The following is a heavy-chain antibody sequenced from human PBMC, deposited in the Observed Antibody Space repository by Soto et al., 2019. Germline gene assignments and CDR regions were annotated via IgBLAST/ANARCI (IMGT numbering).Heavy chain of an antibody. CDR1: GGPFGNSA. CDR2: IIPIFSTP. V-gene: IGHV1-69*12. CDR3: ARDKDRQQLGGNYYYGIDV. J-gene: IGHJ6*02. D-gene: IGHD2-15*01. Sequence: QLVQPGAEGKKPGSSLTVSCKASGGPFGNSAISWVRQAPGQGLEWMGGIIPIFSTPDYAQKFQGRITITADDSTTTAYMELTSLKSEDTAVYYCARDKDRQQLGGNYYYGIDVWGQGTTVTVSS.